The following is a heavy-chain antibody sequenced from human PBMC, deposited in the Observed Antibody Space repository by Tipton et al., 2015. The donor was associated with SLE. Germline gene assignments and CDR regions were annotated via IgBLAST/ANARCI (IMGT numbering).Heavy chain of an antibody. J-gene: IGHJ6*03. CDR2: IYYSGST. CDR3: ARGPRGYYYYMDV. CDR1: GGSISGYF. Sequence: PGLVKPSETLSLTCTVSGGSISGYFWSWIRQPPGKGLEWIGYIYYSGSTNYNPSLKSRVTISVDTSKNQFSLKLSSVTAADTAVYYCARGPRGYYYYMDVWGNGTTVTVSS. V-gene: IGHV4-59*01.